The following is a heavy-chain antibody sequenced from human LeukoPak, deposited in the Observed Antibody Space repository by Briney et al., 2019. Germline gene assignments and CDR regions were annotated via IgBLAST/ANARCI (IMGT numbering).Heavy chain of an antibody. V-gene: IGHV3-23*01. D-gene: IGHD3-10*01. J-gene: IGHJ3*02. CDR1: GFTFSSYA. Sequence: GGSLRLSCAASGFTFSSYAMSWVRQAPGKGLEWVSGISGSGDYTYYADSLKGRFTISRDNSKNTLFLQMNSLRAEDTALYYCAKDLTYYYGLGSSTNAFDIWGQGTMVTVSS. CDR3: AKDLTYYYGLGSSTNAFDI. CDR2: ISGSGDYT.